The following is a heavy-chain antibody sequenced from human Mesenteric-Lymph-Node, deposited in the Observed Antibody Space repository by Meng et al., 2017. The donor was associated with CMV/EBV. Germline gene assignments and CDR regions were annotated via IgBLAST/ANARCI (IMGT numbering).Heavy chain of an antibody. CDR2: ISSSGVYI. J-gene: IGHJ4*02. V-gene: IGHV3-21*06. CDR1: GFIFSSYS. D-gene: IGHD5-24*01. Sequence: GGSLRLSCAASGFIFSSYSMIWVHQAPGKGLEWVSFISSSGVYIYYADSVKGRFTVSRDNAKNSLYLEMNSLRAEDTAVYYCATLRDGYTYDWGQGTLVTVSS. CDR3: ATLRDGYTYD.